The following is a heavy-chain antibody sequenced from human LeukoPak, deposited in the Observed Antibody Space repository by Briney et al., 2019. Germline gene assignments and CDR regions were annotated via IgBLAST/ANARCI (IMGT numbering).Heavy chain of an antibody. CDR1: GGTFSSYA. D-gene: IGHD3-10*01. Sequence: ASVKVSYKASGGTFSSYAISWVRLAPGQGLEWMGGIIPIFGTANYAQKFQGRVTITADKSTSTAYMELSSLRSEDTAVYYCARARGETRHGNWFDPWGQGTLVTVSS. CDR2: IIPIFGTA. J-gene: IGHJ5*02. V-gene: IGHV1-69*06. CDR3: ARARGETRHGNWFDP.